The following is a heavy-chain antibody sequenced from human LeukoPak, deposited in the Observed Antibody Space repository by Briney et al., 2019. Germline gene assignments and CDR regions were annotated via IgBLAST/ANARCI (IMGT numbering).Heavy chain of an antibody. V-gene: IGHV3-33*01. Sequence: PGGSLRLSCAASGFTFSTYGMHWVRQAPGKGLEWVAIIWYDGSNKYYADSVKGRFTISRDNSKNTLFLQMNSLRAEDTAVYYCARDPTELERPAYYGMVVWGQGTTVTVSS. CDR1: GFTFSTYG. CDR3: ARDPTELERPAYYGMVV. D-gene: IGHD1-1*01. CDR2: IWYDGSNK. J-gene: IGHJ6*02.